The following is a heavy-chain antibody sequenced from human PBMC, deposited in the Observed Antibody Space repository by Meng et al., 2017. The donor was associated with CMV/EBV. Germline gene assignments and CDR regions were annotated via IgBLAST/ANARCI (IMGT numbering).Heavy chain of an antibody. CDR1: GGTFSSYA. Sequence: KVSCKASGGTFSSYAISWVRQAPGQGLEWMGGIIPIFGTANYAQKFQGRVTITTDESTSTAYMELSSLRSEDTAVYYCASFYYCSSTSCYTENYYYYGMDVWGQGTTVTVSS. CDR3: ASFYYCSSTSCYTENYYYYGMDV. J-gene: IGHJ6*02. D-gene: IGHD2-2*02. V-gene: IGHV1-69*05. CDR2: IIPIFGTA.